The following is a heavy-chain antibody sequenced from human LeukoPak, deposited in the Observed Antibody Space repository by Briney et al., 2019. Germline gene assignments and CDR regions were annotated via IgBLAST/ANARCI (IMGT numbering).Heavy chain of an antibody. CDR3: ARRAYSYGHYYYFDF. Sequence: PSETLSLTCTVSGGSISSYSWSWIRQPPGKGLEWIRYIYYTGSSNYNPSLKSRVSISLDTSKNHFSLRLGSVTAADTAVYYCARRAYSYGHYYYFDFWGQGTLVTVSS. D-gene: IGHD5-18*01. J-gene: IGHJ4*02. CDR1: GGSISSYS. CDR2: IYYTGSS. V-gene: IGHV4-59*01.